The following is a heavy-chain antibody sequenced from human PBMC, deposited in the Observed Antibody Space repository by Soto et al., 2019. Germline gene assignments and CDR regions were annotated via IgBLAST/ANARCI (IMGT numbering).Heavy chain of an antibody. CDR3: ARASALRFLEWLPPKSDDYYGMDV. J-gene: IGHJ6*02. Sequence: GGSLRLSCAASGFTFSSHAMHWVRQAPGKGLEWVAVISYDGSNKYYADSVKGRFTISRDNSKNTLYLQMNSLRAEDTAVYYCARASALRFLEWLPPKSDDYYGMDVWGQGTTVTVSS. V-gene: IGHV3-30-3*01. D-gene: IGHD3-3*01. CDR2: ISYDGSNK. CDR1: GFTFSSHA.